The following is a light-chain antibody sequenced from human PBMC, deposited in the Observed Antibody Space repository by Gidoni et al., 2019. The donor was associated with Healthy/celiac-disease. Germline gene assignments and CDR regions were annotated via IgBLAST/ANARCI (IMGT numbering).Light chain of an antibody. CDR3: MKGTHGPPL. J-gene: IGKJ2*01. CDR1: QSLVYSDGNTY. V-gene: IGKV2-30*01. Sequence: DVVLTQSPLSLPVTLGQPASISCRSSQSLVYSDGNTYLNWFQQRPGQSPRRLIYKVSNRDSGVPDRFSGRGSGTDVTLKISRVEAEDVGVYYCMKGTHGPPLFGQGTKLEIK. CDR2: KVS.